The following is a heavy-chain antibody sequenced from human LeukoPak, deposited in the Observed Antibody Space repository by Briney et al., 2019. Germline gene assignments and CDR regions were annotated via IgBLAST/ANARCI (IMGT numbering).Heavy chain of an antibody. CDR2: IYYSGST. CDR3: ARANRDGYNRGFDY. V-gene: IGHV4-61*05. J-gene: IGHJ4*02. Sequence: PSETLSLTCTVSGGSISSSSYYWGWIRQPPGKGLEWIGYIYYSGSTNYNPSLKSRVTISVDTSKNQFSLRLSSVTAADTAVYFCARANRDGYNRGFDYWGQGTLVTVSS. D-gene: IGHD5-24*01. CDR1: GGSISSSSYY.